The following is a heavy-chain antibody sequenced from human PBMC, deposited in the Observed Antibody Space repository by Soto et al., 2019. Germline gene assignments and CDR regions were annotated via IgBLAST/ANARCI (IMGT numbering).Heavy chain of an antibody. J-gene: IGHJ4*02. D-gene: IGHD6-19*01. V-gene: IGHV3-23*01. CDR2: ISGSGGIT. CDR1: EFRFSNYA. Sequence: PEGSVRLSCAASEFRFSNYAMNWVRQAPGKGLEWVSAISGSGGITYYADSVKGRFTISRDNSKNTLYLQMNSLRAEDTAVYYCAKAEKSSAVAGYFDSWGQGTLVTVSS. CDR3: AKAEKSSAVAGYFDS.